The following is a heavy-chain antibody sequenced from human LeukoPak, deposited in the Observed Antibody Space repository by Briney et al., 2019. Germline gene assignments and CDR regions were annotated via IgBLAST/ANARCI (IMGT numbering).Heavy chain of an antibody. CDR3: ASKGYSYGQGYYYYYMDV. J-gene: IGHJ6*03. CDR1: GGSFSGYY. V-gene: IGHV4-34*01. Sequence: SETLSLTCAVYGGSFSGYYWSWIRQPPGKGLEWIGEINHSGSTNYNPSLKSRVTISVDTSKNQFSLKLSSVTAADTAVYYYASKGYSYGQGYYYYYMDVWGKGTTVTVSS. CDR2: INHSGST. D-gene: IGHD5-18*01.